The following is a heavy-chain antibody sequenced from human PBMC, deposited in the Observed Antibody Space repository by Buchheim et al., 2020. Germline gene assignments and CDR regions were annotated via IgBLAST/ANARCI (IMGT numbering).Heavy chain of an antibody. D-gene: IGHD3-10*01. J-gene: IGHJ6*02. V-gene: IGHV4-34*01. CDR1: RGSFSGYD. Sequence: QVQLQLWGAGLLKPSEPLSLTCAVYRGSFSGYDWSWIRQPPGMGLEWIGEINQSGSTNYSPSLKSRVTMSVDTSKSQFSLKLSSVTAADTAVYYCARYVPRNYGSGSYPKPDYYYGLDVWGQGTT. CDR2: INQSGST. CDR3: ARYVPRNYGSGSYPKPDYYYGLDV.